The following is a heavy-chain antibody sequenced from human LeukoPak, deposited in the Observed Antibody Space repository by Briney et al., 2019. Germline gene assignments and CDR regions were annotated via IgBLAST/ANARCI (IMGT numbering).Heavy chain of an antibody. CDR3: ATKPNSEYYFDY. V-gene: IGHV4-28*01. Sequence: SDTLSLTCAVSGYSISSNNWWGRIRQPPGKGLEWIGYIYYTGSTYYNPSLQSRVTMSVDTSKNQFSLRLTSVTAVDTAVYYCATKPNSEYYFDYWGRGTLVTVSS. J-gene: IGHJ4*02. D-gene: IGHD3-10*01. CDR2: IYYTGST. CDR1: GYSISSNNW.